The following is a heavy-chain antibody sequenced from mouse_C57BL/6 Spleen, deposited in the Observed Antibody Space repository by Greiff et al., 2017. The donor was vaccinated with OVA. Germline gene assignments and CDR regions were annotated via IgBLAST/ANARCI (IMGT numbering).Heavy chain of an antibody. CDR2: IYPSDSEP. V-gene: IGHV1-61*01. CDR1: GYTFTRYW. D-gene: IGHD3-2*02. CDR3: ARQLRLRGDY. J-gene: IGHJ2*01. Sequence: VQLQQPGAELVRPGSSVKLSCKASGYTFTRYWMDWVKQRPGQGLEWIGNIYPSDSEPHYNQKFKDKATLTVDKSSITAYMQHRSLTSEDSAVYYCARQLRLRGDYWGQGTTLTVSS.